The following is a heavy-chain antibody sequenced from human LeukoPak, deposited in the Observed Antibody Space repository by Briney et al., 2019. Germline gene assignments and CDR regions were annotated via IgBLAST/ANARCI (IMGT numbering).Heavy chain of an antibody. CDR2: IYSGGST. V-gene: IGHV3-53*01. Sequence: GGSLRLSCAASGFTFSSYAMSWVRQAPGKGLEWVSVIYSGGSTYYADSVKGRFTISRDNSKNTLYLQMNSLRAEDTAVYYCARELLWFGESDYNWFDPWGQGTLVTVSS. J-gene: IGHJ5*02. D-gene: IGHD3-10*01. CDR3: ARELLWFGESDYNWFDP. CDR1: GFTFSSYA.